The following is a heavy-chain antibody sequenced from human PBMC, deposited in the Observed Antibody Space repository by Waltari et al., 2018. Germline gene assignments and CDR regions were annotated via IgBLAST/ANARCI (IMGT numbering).Heavy chain of an antibody. V-gene: IGHV3-23*01. CDR3: ARGGGVGRGFDY. J-gene: IGHJ4*02. Sequence: EVQLLESGGGLVQPGGSLRLSCAASGFTFSSYAMNWVRQSPGQGWESVSFIRGSGAMKDDADSVKGRFAISRDNAKNTLFLQMISLRAEDTAVYYCARGGGVGRGFDYWGQGTLVTVSS. CDR2: IRGSGAMK. D-gene: IGHD1-26*01. CDR1: GFTFSSYA.